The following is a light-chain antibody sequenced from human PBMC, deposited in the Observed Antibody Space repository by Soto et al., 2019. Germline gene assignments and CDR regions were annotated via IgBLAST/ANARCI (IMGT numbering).Light chain of an antibody. CDR3: QQFSSYPLT. V-gene: IGKV3-20*01. Sequence: EFVLTHSPGTLSLSPCERATLSVSASQTVRNNYLAWYQQKPGQAPRLLIYDASSRATGIPDRFSGGGSGTDFTLTISRLEPEDFAVYYCQQFSSYPLTFGGGTKVDI. J-gene: IGKJ4*01. CDR2: DAS. CDR1: QTVRNNY.